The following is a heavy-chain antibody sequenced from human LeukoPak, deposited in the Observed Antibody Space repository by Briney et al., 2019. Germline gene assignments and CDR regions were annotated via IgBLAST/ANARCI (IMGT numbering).Heavy chain of an antibody. V-gene: IGHV4-59*01. CDR3: ARDDSSGYCDY. CDR1: GGSISSYY. CDR2: IYYSGST. Sequence: SETLSLTCTVPGGSISSYYWSWIRQPPGKGLEWIGYIYYSGSTNYNPSLKSRVTISVDTSKNQFSLKLSSVTAADTAVYYCARDDSSGYCDYWGQGTLVTVSS. J-gene: IGHJ4*02. D-gene: IGHD3-22*01.